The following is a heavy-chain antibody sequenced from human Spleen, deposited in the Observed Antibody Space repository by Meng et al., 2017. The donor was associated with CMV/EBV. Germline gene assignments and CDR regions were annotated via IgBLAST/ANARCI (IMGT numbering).Heavy chain of an antibody. J-gene: IGHJ6*02. CDR2: ISSSGSTI. CDR1: GFTFSSYA. V-gene: IGHV3-48*03. Sequence: GGSLRLSCACEASGFTFSSYAMSWVRQAPGKGLEWVSYISSSGSTIYYADSVKGRFTISRDNAKNSLYLQMNSLRAEDTAVYYCARDRYYDFWSGYYTYYGMDVWGQGTTVTVSS. CDR3: ARDRYYDFWSGYYTYYGMDV. D-gene: IGHD3-3*01.